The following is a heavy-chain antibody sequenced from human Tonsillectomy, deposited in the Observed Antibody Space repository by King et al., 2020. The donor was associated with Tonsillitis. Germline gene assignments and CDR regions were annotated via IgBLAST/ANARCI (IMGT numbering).Heavy chain of an antibody. CDR2: ISSSSSYI. J-gene: IGHJ3*02. CDR1: EFTLSRYS. CDR3: ARDEYGDRTGDAFDI. Sequence: DVQLVESGGGLVKPGGSLRLSCAASEFTLSRYSMNWVRQAPGKGLEWVSSISSSSSYIYYADSVKGRFTISRDNAKNSLYLQMNSLRAEDTAVYFCARDEYGDRTGDAFDIWGQGTIVTVSS. D-gene: IGHD4/OR15-4a*01. V-gene: IGHV3-21*01.